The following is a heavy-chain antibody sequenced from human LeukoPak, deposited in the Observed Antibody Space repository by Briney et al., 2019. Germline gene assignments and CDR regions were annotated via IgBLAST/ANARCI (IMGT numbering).Heavy chain of an antibody. CDR2: ISGSGGRT. CDR1: GFTFTTYA. Sequence: VGSLRLSCTASGFTFTTYAMSWVRQAPGEGLEWVSTISGSGGRTYYTDSVKGRFTISRDNSKNTLHLQMSSLRADDTALYYCVKDRCEPVNCPEVWGQGTLVTVSS. D-gene: IGHD1-1*01. CDR3: VKDRCEPVNCPEV. J-gene: IGHJ4*02. V-gene: IGHV3-23*01.